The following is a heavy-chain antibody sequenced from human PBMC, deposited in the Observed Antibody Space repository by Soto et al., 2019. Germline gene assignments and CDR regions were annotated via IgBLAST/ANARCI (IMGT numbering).Heavy chain of an antibody. CDR3: ARALYYDFWSGFS. CDR1: GFTFSSYW. Sequence: LRLSCAASGFTFSSYWMSWVRQAPGKGLEWVANIKQDGSEKYYVDSVKGRFTISRDNAKNSLYLQMNSLRAEDTAVYYCARALYYDFWSGFSWGQGTLVTVSS. J-gene: IGHJ4*02. D-gene: IGHD3-3*01. V-gene: IGHV3-7*01. CDR2: IKQDGSEK.